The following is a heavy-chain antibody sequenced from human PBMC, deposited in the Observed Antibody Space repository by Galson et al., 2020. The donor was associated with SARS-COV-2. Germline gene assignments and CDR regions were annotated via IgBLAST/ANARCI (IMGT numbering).Heavy chain of an antibody. V-gene: IGHV4-38-2*01. J-gene: IGHJ4*02. Sequence: SETLSLTCAVSGYSISSGYYWGWIRQPTGKGLEWIGSIYHSGSTYYNPSLKSRVTISVDTSKNQFSLKLSSVTAADTAVYYCARHRKYYYDSSGVGYFDYWGQGTLVTVSS. D-gene: IGHD3-22*01. CDR1: GYSISSGYY. CDR2: IYHSGST. CDR3: ARHRKYYYDSSGVGYFDY.